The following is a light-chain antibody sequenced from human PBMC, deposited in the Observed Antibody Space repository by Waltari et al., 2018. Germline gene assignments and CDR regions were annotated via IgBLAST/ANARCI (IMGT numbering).Light chain of an antibody. Sequence: TQSPSLLSASVGDRVTITCRASPSISSTYLAWYQQKPGQAPRLLIYGASGRATGIPDRFSGSGSGTDFTLTISSLEPEDFAVYFCQQYDTSPTWTFGQGTKVEIK. V-gene: IGKV3-20*01. CDR1: PSISSTY. J-gene: IGKJ1*01. CDR3: QQYDTSPTWT. CDR2: GAS.